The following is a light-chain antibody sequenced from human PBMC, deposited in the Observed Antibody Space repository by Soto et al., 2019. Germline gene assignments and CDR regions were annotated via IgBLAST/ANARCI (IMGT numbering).Light chain of an antibody. J-gene: IGLJ1*01. CDR2: DVS. V-gene: IGLV2-14*01. Sequence: QSVLTQPASVSGSLGQSIAISCTETSSDVGGYNYVSWYQLHPDKAPKLIIYDVSNRPSGVSNRFSGSKSGNTASLTISGLQPEDEADYYCSSYTSSITRVFGTGTKVTVL. CDR3: SSYTSSITRV. CDR1: SSDVGGYNY.